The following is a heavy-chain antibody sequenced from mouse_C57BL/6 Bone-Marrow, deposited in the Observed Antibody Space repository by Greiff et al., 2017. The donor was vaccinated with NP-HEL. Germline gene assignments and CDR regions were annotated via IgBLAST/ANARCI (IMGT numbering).Heavy chain of an antibody. J-gene: IGHJ4*01. Sequence: EVQLQQSGPELVKPGASVKISCKASGYSFTGYYMNWVKQSPEKSLEWIGEIKPSTGGTTYNQKFKAKATLTVDKSSSTAYMQLKSLTSEDSAVYYCAISSHYYGSRDYYAMDYWGQGTSVTVSS. CDR3: AISSHYYGSRDYYAMDY. CDR1: GYSFTGYY. V-gene: IGHV1-42*01. CDR2: IKPSTGGT. D-gene: IGHD1-1*01.